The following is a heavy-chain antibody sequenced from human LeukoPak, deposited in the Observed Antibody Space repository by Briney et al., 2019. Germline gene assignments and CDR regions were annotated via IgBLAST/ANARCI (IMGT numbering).Heavy chain of an antibody. D-gene: IGHD6-13*01. CDR3: ARAGGAAAGTWWFDP. CDR1: GFTFSSYE. V-gene: IGHV3-48*03. CDR2: ISSSGSTI. Sequence: PGGSLRLSCAASGFTFSSYEMNWVRQAPGKRLEWVSYISSSGSTIYYADSVKGRFTISRDNAKNSLYLQMNSLRAEDTAVYYCARAGGAAAGTWWFDPWGQGTLVTVSS. J-gene: IGHJ5*02.